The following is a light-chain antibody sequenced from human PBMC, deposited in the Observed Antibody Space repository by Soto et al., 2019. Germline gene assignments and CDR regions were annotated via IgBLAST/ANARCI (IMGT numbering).Light chain of an antibody. CDR1: SGSIASTY. J-gene: IGLJ3*02. Sequence: NFMLTQPHSVSESPGKTVTISCTRSSGSIASTYVQWFQQRPGSAPTIVIYEDNQRPSGVPDRFSGSIDRSSNSASLTISGLKTDDEADYYCQSYDITNVVFGGGTNLTVL. V-gene: IGLV6-57*04. CDR3: QSYDITNVV. CDR2: EDN.